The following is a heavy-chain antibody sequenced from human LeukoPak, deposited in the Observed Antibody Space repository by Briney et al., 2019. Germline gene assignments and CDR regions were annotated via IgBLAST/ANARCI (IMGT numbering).Heavy chain of an antibody. CDR3: ARLDGSGTYSYGLDV. V-gene: IGHV4-30-2*01. D-gene: IGHD3-10*01. CDR2: ISHSGST. CDR1: GGSISSGGYS. Sequence: SVTLSLTCAVSGGSISSGGYSWSWIRQPPDKGLEWIGYISHSGSTYYIPSLKSRVTISVDRSKNQFSLKLSSVTAADTAVYYCARLDGSGTYSYGLDVWGQGTTVTVSS. J-gene: IGHJ6*02.